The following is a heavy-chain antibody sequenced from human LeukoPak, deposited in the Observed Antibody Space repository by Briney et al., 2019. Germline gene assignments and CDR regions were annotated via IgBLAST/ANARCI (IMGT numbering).Heavy chain of an antibody. CDR3: ARDRGRYSSRTYDY. Sequence: GRSLRLSCAASGFTFDDYAMHRVRQAPGKGLEWVSGISWNSGSIGYADSVKGRFTISRDNAKNSLYLQMNSLSAEDTAVYYCARDRGRYSSRTYDYWGQGTLVTASS. CDR2: ISWNSGSI. D-gene: IGHD1-26*01. J-gene: IGHJ4*02. V-gene: IGHV3-9*01. CDR1: GFTFDDYA.